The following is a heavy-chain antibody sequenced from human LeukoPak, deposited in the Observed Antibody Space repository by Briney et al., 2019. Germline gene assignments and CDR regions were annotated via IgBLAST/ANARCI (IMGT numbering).Heavy chain of an antibody. CDR3: VTGYSLGPFDY. Sequence: GGSLRLSCAASGFTFSSYAMHWVRQAPGKGLEWVAVISYDGSNKYYADSVKGRFTISRDNSKNTQYLQMNSPRAEDTAVYYCVTGYSLGPFDYWGQGTLVTVSS. J-gene: IGHJ4*02. V-gene: IGHV3-30-3*01. D-gene: IGHD6-13*01. CDR1: GFTFSSYA. CDR2: ISYDGSNK.